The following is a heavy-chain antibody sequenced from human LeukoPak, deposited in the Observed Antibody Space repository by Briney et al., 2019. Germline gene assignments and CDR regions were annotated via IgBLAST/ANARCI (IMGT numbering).Heavy chain of an antibody. CDR3: AREVEYSSGWSNWFDP. D-gene: IGHD6-19*01. CDR1: GFTVSSNY. V-gene: IGHV3-53*01. CDR2: SYSGGST. Sequence: AGGSLRLSCAASGFTVSSNYMSWVRQAPGKGLEWVSVSYSGGSTYYADSVKGRFTISRDNSKNTLYLQMNSLRAEDTAVYYCAREVEYSSGWSNWFDPWGQGTLVTVSS. J-gene: IGHJ5*02.